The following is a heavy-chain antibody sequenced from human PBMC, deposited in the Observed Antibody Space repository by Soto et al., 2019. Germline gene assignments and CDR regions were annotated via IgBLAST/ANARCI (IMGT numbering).Heavy chain of an antibody. CDR1: GYTFTSYG. Sequence: QVQLVQSGAEVKKPGASVKVSCKASGYTFTSYGISWVRQAPGQGLEWMGWINSYNGNTNYAQKLQGRVTMTTDTSTRTADMELRRLRSDDTAVYYCAREPVAGIWFDPWGQGTLVTVSS. CDR3: AREPVAGIWFDP. D-gene: IGHD6-19*01. J-gene: IGHJ5*02. CDR2: INSYNGNT. V-gene: IGHV1-18*01.